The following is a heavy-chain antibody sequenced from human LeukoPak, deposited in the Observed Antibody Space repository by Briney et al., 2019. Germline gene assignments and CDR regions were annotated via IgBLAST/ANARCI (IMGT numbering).Heavy chain of an antibody. D-gene: IGHD2-2*02. J-gene: IGHJ6*03. CDR1: GGSFSGYY. Sequence: PSETLSLTCAVYGGSFSGYYWSWIRQPPGKGLEWIGEINHSGSTNYNPSLKSRVTISVDTSKNQFSLKLSSVSAADTAVYYCARQIGQYCSSTSCYTFYYYYMDVWGKGTTVTVSS. CDR3: ARQIGQYCSSTSCYTFYYYYMDV. CDR2: INHSGST. V-gene: IGHV4-34*01.